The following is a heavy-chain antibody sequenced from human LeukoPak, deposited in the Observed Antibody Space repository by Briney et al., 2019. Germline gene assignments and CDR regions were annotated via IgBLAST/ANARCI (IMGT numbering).Heavy chain of an antibody. Sequence: GRSLRLSCAASGFTFSSYAMHWVRQAPGKGLEWVAVISYGGSNKYYADSVKGRFTISRDNSKNTLYLQMNSLRAEDTAVYYCARSEGSYARGYVDYWGQGTLVTVSS. V-gene: IGHV3-30-3*01. CDR3: ARSEGSYARGYVDY. CDR2: ISYGGSNK. CDR1: GFTFSSYA. D-gene: IGHD2-2*01. J-gene: IGHJ4*02.